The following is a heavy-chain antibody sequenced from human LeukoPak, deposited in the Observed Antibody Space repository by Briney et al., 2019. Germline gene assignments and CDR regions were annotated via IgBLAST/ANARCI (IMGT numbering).Heavy chain of an antibody. D-gene: IGHD5-12*01. CDR3: ARSADGGYDETFKY. CDR1: GDSVSSNSAT. J-gene: IGHJ4*02. CDR2: TYYRSKWYN. Sequence: TSQTLSLTCAISGDSVSSNSATWNWIRQSPSRGLEWLGRTYYRSKWYNDYAVSVKSRITINPDTSKSQFSLQLNSVTPEDTAVYYCARSADGGYDETFKYWGQGTLVTVSS. V-gene: IGHV6-1*01.